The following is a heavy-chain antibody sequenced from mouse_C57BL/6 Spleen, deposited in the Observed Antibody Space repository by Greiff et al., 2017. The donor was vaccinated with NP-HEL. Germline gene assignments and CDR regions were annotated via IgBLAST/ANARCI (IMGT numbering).Heavy chain of an antibody. Sequence: EVHLVESGGDLVKPGGSLKLSCAASGFTFSSYGMSSVRQTPDKRLEWVATISSGGSYTYYPDSVKGRFTISRDNAKNTLYLQMSSLKSEDTAMYYCASTRDYFDYWGQGTTLTVSS. CDR2: ISSGGSYT. J-gene: IGHJ2*01. CDR3: ASTRDYFDY. V-gene: IGHV5-6*01. CDR1: GFTFSSYG. D-gene: IGHD3-1*01.